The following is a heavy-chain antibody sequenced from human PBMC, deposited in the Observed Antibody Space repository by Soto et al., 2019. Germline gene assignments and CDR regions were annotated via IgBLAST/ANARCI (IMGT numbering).Heavy chain of an antibody. CDR1: GYTFSNYD. Sequence: QVQLVQSGAELKKPGASVKVSCKASGYTFSNYDMNWVRQATGQGPEWIGWVNPNNGDTGYAQKFQGRVTLTTDISTTTAYMELTSLRSEDTAIYYCAKVSRTGYAIDFDYWGQGTLITVSS. V-gene: IGHV1-8*01. CDR3: AKVSRTGYAIDFDY. CDR2: VNPNNGDT. D-gene: IGHD5-18*01. J-gene: IGHJ4*02.